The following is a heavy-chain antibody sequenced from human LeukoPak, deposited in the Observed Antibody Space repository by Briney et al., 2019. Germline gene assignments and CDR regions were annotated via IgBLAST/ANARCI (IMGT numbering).Heavy chain of an antibody. Sequence: SETLSLTCAVYGGFFSVYYWSWIRQPPGKGLEWIGEINHSGSINYNPSLKSRVTISVDTSKNQFSLKLSSVTAADTAVYYCARAEQADAFDIWGHGTMVTVSS. CDR2: INHSGSI. D-gene: IGHD1/OR15-1a*01. CDR3: ARAEQADAFDI. J-gene: IGHJ3*02. CDR1: GGFFSVYY. V-gene: IGHV4-34*01.